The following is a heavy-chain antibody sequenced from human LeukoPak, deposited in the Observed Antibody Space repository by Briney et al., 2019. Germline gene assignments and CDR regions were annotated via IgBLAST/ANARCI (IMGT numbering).Heavy chain of an antibody. CDR3: ARSSSWLLSRADYFQH. CDR1: GFTFSSYG. Sequence: GGSLRLSCAASGFTFSSYGMHWVRQAPGKGLEWVAVISYDGSNKYYADSVKGRFTISRDNSKNTLYLQMNSLRAEDTAVYYCARSSSWLLSRADYFQHWGQGTLVTVSS. J-gene: IGHJ1*01. D-gene: IGHD6-13*01. CDR2: ISYDGSNK. V-gene: IGHV3-30*03.